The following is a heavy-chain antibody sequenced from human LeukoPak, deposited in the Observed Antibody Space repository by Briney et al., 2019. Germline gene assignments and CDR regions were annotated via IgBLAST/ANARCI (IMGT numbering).Heavy chain of an antibody. D-gene: IGHD3-9*01. CDR1: GFAFSSYA. CDR3: AKPRPHFDWSN. CDR2: ISGSGGST. J-gene: IGHJ4*02. Sequence: GGSLRLSCAASGFAFSSYAMSWVRQAPGKGLEWVSAISGSGGSTYYTDSVKGRFTISRDNSKNTLYLQMNSLRAEDTAVYYCAKPRPHFDWSNWGQGTLVTVSS. V-gene: IGHV3-23*01.